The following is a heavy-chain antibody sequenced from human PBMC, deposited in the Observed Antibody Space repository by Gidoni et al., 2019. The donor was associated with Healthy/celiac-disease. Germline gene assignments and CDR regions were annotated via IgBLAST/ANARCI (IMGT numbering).Heavy chain of an antibody. CDR3: ASATYYDFWSGYYTYFQH. CDR1: GFTFSDYY. J-gene: IGHJ1*01. CDR2: ISSSGSTI. V-gene: IGHV3-11*01. D-gene: IGHD3-3*01. Sequence: QVQLVESGGGLVKPGGSLRLSCAASGFTFSDYYMSWIRQAPGQGLEWVSYISSSGSTIYYADSVKGRFTISRDNAKNSLYLQMNSLRAEDTAVYYCASATYYDFWSGYYTYFQHWGQGTLVTVSS.